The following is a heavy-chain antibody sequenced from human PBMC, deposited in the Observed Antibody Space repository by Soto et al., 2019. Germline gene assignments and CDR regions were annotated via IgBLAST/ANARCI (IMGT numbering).Heavy chain of an antibody. CDR2: IYYSGST. Sequence: PSETLSLTCTVSGGSISSSSYYWGWIRQPPGKGLEWIGSIYYSGSTYYNPSLKSRVTISVDTSKNQFSLKLSSVTAADTAVYYCARGSIQRQAVAGAFDIWGQGTMVTVSS. D-gene: IGHD6-19*01. CDR1: GGSISSSSYY. J-gene: IGHJ3*02. V-gene: IGHV4-39*01. CDR3: ARGSIQRQAVAGAFDI.